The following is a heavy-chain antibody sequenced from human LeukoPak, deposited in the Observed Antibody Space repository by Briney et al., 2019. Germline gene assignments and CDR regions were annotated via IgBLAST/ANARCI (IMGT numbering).Heavy chain of an antibody. CDR3: ARDLHRVVVRGVPHYYYYMDV. V-gene: IGHV1-69*05. J-gene: IGHJ6*03. CDR2: IIPIFGTA. D-gene: IGHD3-10*01. CDR1: GGTFSSYA. Sequence: SVNVSCTASGGTFSSYAISWVRQAPGQGLEWMGGIIPIFGTANYAQKLQGRVTMTTDTSTSTAYMELRSLRSDDTAVYYCARDLHRVVVRGVPHYYYYMDVWGKGTTVTISS.